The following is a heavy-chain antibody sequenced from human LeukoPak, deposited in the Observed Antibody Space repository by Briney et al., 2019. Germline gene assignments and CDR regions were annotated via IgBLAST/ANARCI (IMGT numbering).Heavy chain of an antibody. D-gene: IGHD5-12*01. Sequence: GRSLRLSCAASGFTFSSYAMHWVRQAPGKGLEWVAVMSYDGSNKYYADSVKGRFTISRDNSKNTLYLQMNSLRAEDTAVYYCARDGVATISFWFDPWGQGTLVTVSS. CDR2: MSYDGSNK. V-gene: IGHV3-30-3*01. CDR1: GFTFSSYA. CDR3: ARDGVATISFWFDP. J-gene: IGHJ5*02.